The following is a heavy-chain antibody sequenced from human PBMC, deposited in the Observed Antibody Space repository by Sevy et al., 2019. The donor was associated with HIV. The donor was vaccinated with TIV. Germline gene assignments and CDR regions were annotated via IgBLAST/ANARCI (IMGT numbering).Heavy chain of an antibody. CDR2: INPNSDDT. J-gene: IGHJ6*02. D-gene: IGHD3-16*01. CDR1: ESTFTAYY. CDR3: GRHRGFFGGGGGLDV. Sequence: ASVKVSCKASESTFTAYYIHWLRQAPGQGLEWMGWINPNSDDTNYAQKFQGRVSMAADTSISTAYMDLSRLRFDDTAVYYWGRHRGFFGGGGGLDVWGQGTTVTVSS. V-gene: IGHV1-2*02.